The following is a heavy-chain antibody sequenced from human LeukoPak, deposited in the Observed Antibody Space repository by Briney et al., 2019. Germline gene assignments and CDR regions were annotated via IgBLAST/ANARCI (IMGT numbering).Heavy chain of an antibody. CDR1: GGSFSSSSYY. CDR2: IYYTGHN. D-gene: IGHD2-15*01. CDR3: ARQQCNGGSCYSRAIWFDP. V-gene: IGHV4-39*01. J-gene: IGHJ5*02. Sequence: SETLSLTCSVSGGSFSSSSYYWGWIRQPPGKGLEWIASIYYTGHNYYNPSLKSRVTISVDTSKNHFSLNLNSVTAADTAVYYCARQQCNGGSCYSRAIWFDPWGQGTLVSVSS.